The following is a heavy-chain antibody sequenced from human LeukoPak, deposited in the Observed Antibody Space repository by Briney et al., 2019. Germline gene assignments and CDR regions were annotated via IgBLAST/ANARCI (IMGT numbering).Heavy chain of an antibody. CDR3: ATDYYDSSGYYP. D-gene: IGHD3-22*01. CDR1: GYTFTGYY. V-gene: IGHV1-2*02. Sequence: GASVKVSCKASGYTFTGYYMHWVRQAPGQGLEWTGWINPNSGGTNYAQKFQGRVTMTRDTSISTAYMELSRLRSDDTAVYYCATDYYDSSGYYPWGQGTLVTVSS. J-gene: IGHJ5*02. CDR2: INPNSGGT.